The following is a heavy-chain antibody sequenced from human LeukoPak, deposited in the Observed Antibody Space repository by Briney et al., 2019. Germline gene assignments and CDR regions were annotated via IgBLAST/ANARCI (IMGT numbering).Heavy chain of an antibody. J-gene: IGHJ4*02. CDR1: ELTVTSNY. V-gene: IGHV3-53*01. Sequence: GGSLRLSCAASELTVTSNYMSWVRQAPGKGLEWVAGIYSGGSTYYADSVKGRFTISRDNSKNTLYLQMNSLRAEDTAVYYCARVPTSGWYNDYWGQGTLVTVSS. CDR2: IYSGGST. CDR3: ARVPTSGWYNDY. D-gene: IGHD6-19*01.